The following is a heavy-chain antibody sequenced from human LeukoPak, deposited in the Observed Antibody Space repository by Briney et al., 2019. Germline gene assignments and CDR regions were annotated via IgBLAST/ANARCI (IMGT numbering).Heavy chain of an antibody. J-gene: IGHJ4*02. D-gene: IGHD3-22*01. Sequence: SETLSLTCAVYGGSFSGYYWSWIRQPPGKGLEWIGEINHSGSTNYNPSLKSRVTISVDTSKNQFSLKLSSVTAADTAVYYCARGMDQDYYDSSGYYYASRGGGYFDYWGQGTLVTVSS. CDR3: ARGMDQDYYDSSGYYYASRGGGYFDY. CDR1: GGSFSGYY. V-gene: IGHV4-34*01. CDR2: INHSGST.